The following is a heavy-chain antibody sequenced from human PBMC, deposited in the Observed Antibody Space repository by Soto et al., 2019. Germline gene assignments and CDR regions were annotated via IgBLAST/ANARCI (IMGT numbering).Heavy chain of an antibody. CDR1: GFTFSSYS. D-gene: IGHD3-22*01. CDR3: ARDSVYYDSSGYYYHAFDI. V-gene: IGHV3-21*01. Sequence: GGSLRLSCAASGFTFSSYSMNWVRQAPGKGLEWVSSISSSSYIYYADSVKGRFTISRDNAKNSLYLQMNSLRAEDTAVYYCARDSVYYDSSGYYYHAFDIWGQGTMVTVSS. CDR2: ISSSSYI. J-gene: IGHJ3*02.